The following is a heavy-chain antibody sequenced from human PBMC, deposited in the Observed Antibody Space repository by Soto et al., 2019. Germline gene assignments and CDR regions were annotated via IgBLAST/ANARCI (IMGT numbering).Heavy chain of an antibody. V-gene: IGHV4-30-4*01. J-gene: IGHJ6*02. D-gene: IGHD3-22*01. CDR2: IHYSGST. CDR3: ARDLGIADSSGCMDV. CDR1: GGAISSGDYY. Sequence: QVQLQESGPGLVKPSQTLSLTCTVPGGAISSGDYYWRWIRQPPGKGLEWIGYIHYSGSTFYNPSLISSFTISVDTSKNQFPLKLSPVTAADTAGYYCARDLGIADSSGCMDVCGQGTTVTVSS.